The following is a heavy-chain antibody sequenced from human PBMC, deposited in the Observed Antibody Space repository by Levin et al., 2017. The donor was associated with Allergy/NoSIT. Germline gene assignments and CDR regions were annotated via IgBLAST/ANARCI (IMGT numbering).Heavy chain of an antibody. V-gene: IGHV3-23*01. J-gene: IGHJ4*02. D-gene: IGHD3-22*01. CDR2: ISGSGGST. Sequence: GGSLRLSCAASRFTFSSYAMSWVRQAPGKGLEWVSVISGSGGSTYYADSVKGRFTISRDNSKNTLYLQMNSLRAEDTAVYYCAKLDYYDSSGYPSQRTIDYWGQGTLVTVPS. CDR3: AKLDYYDSSGYPSQRTIDY. CDR1: RFTFSSYA.